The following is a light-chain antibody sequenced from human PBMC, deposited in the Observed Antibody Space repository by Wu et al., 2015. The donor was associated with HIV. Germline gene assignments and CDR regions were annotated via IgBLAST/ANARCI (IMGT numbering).Light chain of an antibody. J-gene: IGKJ1*01. CDR2: KSS. CDR1: QSISSW. CDR3: QKYNTAPWT. V-gene: IGKV1-5*03. Sequence: DIQMTQSPSTLSASVGDRVTITCRASQSISSWLAWYQQKPGKAPKLLMYKSSTLESAVPSRFSGSGSGTDFTLTISSLQPEDVATYYCQKYNTAPWTFGQGTKVEMK.